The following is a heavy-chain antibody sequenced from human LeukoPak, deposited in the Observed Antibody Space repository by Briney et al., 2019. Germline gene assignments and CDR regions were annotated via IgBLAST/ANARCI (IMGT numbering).Heavy chain of an antibody. CDR3: ARDTRMITFGGVIVPTFDY. CDR1: GFTFSDYY. J-gene: IGHJ4*02. D-gene: IGHD3-16*02. CDR2: ISSGGSTI. Sequence: PGGSLRLSCAASGFTFSDYYMSWIRQAPGKGLEWVSYISSGGSTIYYADSVKGRFTISRDNAKHSLYLQMNSLRAEDTAVYYCARDTRMITFGGVIVPTFDYWGQGTLVTVSS. V-gene: IGHV3-11*04.